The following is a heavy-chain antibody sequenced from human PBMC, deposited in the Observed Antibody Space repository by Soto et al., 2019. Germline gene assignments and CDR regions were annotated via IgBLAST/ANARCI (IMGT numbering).Heavy chain of an antibody. CDR1: GYIFTKYG. CDR3: ARLQLGGDRMLNWFDP. Sequence: QVQVVQSGPELKKPGASVKVSCKAQGYIFTKYGIGWVRQAPGHGLEWMGSINVYNGDRKVAQKFQDRVSMTTDTATDTAYMELKSLRSGDTAVYYCARLQLGGDRMLNWFDPWGQGTLVTVSS. J-gene: IGHJ5*02. D-gene: IGHD2-21*02. CDR2: INVYNGDR. V-gene: IGHV1-18*01.